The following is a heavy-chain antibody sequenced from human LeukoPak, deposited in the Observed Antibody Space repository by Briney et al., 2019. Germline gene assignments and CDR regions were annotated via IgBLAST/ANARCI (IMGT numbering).Heavy chain of an antibody. CDR2: VTSSGGST. D-gene: IGHD3-10*01. CDR1: GFSISDYY. Sequence: GGSLRLSCAASGFSISDYYMSWIRQSPGKGLEWISYVTSSGGSTKYADSVKGRFTISGDNAKNSVALQMNSLRAEDTAVYYCTRERRGSYFAFESWGQGTLVTVSS. CDR3: TRERRGSYFAFES. V-gene: IGHV3-11*01. J-gene: IGHJ4*02.